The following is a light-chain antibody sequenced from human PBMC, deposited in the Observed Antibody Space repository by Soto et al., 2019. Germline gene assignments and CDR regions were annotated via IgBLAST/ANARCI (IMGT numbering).Light chain of an antibody. CDR1: SSDVGGFNF. CDR3: SSYTTTTTVI. V-gene: IGLV2-14*01. J-gene: IGLJ2*01. CDR2: EVR. Sequence: QSALTQPASVSGSLGQSITISCTGTSSDVGGFNFVSWYQQHPGKAPKLMIYEVRNRPSGVSNRFSASKSGNTASLTISGLQAEDEADYYCSSYTTTTTVIFGGGTKLTVL.